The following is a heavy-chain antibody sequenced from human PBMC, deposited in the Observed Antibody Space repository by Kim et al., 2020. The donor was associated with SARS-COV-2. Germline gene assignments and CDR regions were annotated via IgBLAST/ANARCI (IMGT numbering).Heavy chain of an antibody. CDR3: ARMGRSRGGSYSDY. Sequence: AVSVKSRITINPDTSKNQFSLQLNSVTPEDTAVYYCARMGRSRGGSYSDYWGQGTLVTVSS. D-gene: IGHD1-26*01. J-gene: IGHJ4*02. V-gene: IGHV6-1*01.